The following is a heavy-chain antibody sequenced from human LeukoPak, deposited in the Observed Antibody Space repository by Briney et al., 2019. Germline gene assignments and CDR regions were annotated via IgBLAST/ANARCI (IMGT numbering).Heavy chain of an antibody. D-gene: IGHD1-14*01. CDR1: GGSISSSSYY. J-gene: IGHJ3*02. Sequence: SETLSLTCTVSGGSISSSSYYWGWIRQPPGKGLEWIGSIYYSGSTYYNPSLKSRVTISVDTSKNQFSLKLSSVIAADTAVYYCARRSHKDRRAAFDIWGQGTMVTVSS. V-gene: IGHV4-39*01. CDR2: IYYSGST. CDR3: ARRSHKDRRAAFDI.